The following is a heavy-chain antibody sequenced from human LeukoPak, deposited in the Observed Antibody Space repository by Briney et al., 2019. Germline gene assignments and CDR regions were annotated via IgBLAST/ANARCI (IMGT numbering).Heavy chain of an antibody. V-gene: IGHV3-30*02. D-gene: IGHD6-19*01. CDR1: EFTFNAFG. J-gene: IGHJ4*02. CDR2: IRYDGKDK. CDR3: ARDRAVAGTGREGFDY. Sequence: PGGSLRLSCGASEFTFNAFGMHWVRQAPGKGLEWVAFIRYDGKDKYYRDSVKGRFTISRDNSKNTLYLQMNSLRAEDTAVYYCARDRAVAGTGREGFDYWGQGTLVTVSS.